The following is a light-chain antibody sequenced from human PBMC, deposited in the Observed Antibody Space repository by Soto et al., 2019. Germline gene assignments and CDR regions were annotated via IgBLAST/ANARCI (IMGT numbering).Light chain of an antibody. CDR2: KAS. V-gene: IGKV1-5*03. CDR3: QQYNSYWT. J-gene: IGKJ1*01. Sequence: DIQMTQSPSTLSASVGDRITITCRASKSISSWLAWYQQKPGKAPKLLIYKASNLESGVPSRFSGSVSGTEFTLTISSLQPDYFATYYCQQYNSYWTFGQGTKVEIK. CDR1: KSISSW.